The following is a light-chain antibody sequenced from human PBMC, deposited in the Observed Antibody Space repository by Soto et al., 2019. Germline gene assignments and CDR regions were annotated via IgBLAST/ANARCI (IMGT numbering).Light chain of an antibody. CDR1: QSISSW. CDR2: DAS. J-gene: IGKJ1*01. Sequence: DIQMTQSPSTLSASVGDRATLTCRASQSISSWLAWYQQKPGKAPKILIYDASSLESGVPSRFSGSGSGTECTLTISRLQPDDFETYYCQQYNSYPWTFGQGTKVDIK. V-gene: IGKV1-5*01. CDR3: QQYNSYPWT.